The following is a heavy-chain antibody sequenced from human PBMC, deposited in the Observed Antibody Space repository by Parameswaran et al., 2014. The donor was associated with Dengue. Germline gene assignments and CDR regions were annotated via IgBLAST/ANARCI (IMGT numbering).Heavy chain of an antibody. CDR3: ARDQVVTTGFYYYGMDV. J-gene: IGHJ6*02. V-gene: IGHV1-18*01. Sequence: VRQAPGQGLEWMGWISAYNGNTNYAQKLQGRVTMTTDTSTSTAYMELRSLRSDDTAVYYCARDQVVTTGFYYYGMDVWGQGTTVTVSS. CDR2: ISAYNGNT. D-gene: IGHD4-11*01.